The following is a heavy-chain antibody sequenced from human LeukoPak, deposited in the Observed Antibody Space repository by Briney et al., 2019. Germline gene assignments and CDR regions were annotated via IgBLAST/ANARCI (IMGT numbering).Heavy chain of an antibody. CDR1: GYTFTSYG. CDR3: ARDAELLWFGELPTNFDY. J-gene: IGHJ4*02. Sequence: ASVTVSCKASGYTFTSYGISWVRQAPGQGLEWMGWISAYNGNTNYAQKLQGRVTMTTDTSTSTAYMELRSLRSDDTAVYYCARDAELLWFGELPTNFDYWGQGTLVTVSS. D-gene: IGHD3-10*01. CDR2: ISAYNGNT. V-gene: IGHV1-18*01.